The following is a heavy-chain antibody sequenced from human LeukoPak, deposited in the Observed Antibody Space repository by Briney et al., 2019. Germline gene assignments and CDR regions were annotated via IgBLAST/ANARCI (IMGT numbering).Heavy chain of an antibody. CDR3: ARGVDRYYDSSDSFDY. Sequence: ASVKVSCKASGGTFSSYAISWVRQAPGQGLEWMGGIIPIFGTANYAQKFQGRVTITADESTSTAYMELSSPRSEDTAVYYCARGVDRYYDSSDSFDYWGQGTLVTVSS. V-gene: IGHV1-69*13. J-gene: IGHJ4*02. D-gene: IGHD3-22*01. CDR1: GGTFSSYA. CDR2: IIPIFGTA.